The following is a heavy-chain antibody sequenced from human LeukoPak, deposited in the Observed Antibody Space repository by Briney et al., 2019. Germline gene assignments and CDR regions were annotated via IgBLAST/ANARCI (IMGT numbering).Heavy chain of an antibody. Sequence: GGSLRLSCAASGFTFSSYAMSWVRQAPGKGLEWVSAISGSGGSTYYADSVKGRFTISRDNSKNTLYLQMNSLRAEDTAVYYCAIFETGPYCSSTSCYRSAFDIWGQGTMVTVSS. CDR1: GFTFSSYA. V-gene: IGHV3-23*01. J-gene: IGHJ3*02. CDR2: ISGSGGST. D-gene: IGHD2-2*01. CDR3: AIFETGPYCSSTSCYRSAFDI.